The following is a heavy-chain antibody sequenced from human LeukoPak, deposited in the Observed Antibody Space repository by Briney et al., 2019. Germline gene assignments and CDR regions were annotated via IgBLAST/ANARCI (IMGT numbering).Heavy chain of an antibody. CDR1: GFTFSSYA. V-gene: IGHV3-23*01. Sequence: PGGSLRLSCAASGFTFSSYAMSWVRQAPGKGLEWVSAISGSGGSTYCADSVKGRFTISRDNSKNTLYLQMNSLRAEDTAVYYCAKLYRNKISGGPFDYWGQGTLVTVSS. CDR3: AKLYRNKISGGPFDY. D-gene: IGHD1-14*01. J-gene: IGHJ4*02. CDR2: ISGSGGST.